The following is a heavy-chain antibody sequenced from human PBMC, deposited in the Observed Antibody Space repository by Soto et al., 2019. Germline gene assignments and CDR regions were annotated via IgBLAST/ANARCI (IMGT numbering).Heavy chain of an antibody. J-gene: IGHJ4*02. CDR3: TRGYGGYETSPHYFDS. Sequence: GGSLRLSCAASEFTFNTFSMNWVRQAPGKGLEWVSSINSRSSHIYYADSVKGRFTISRDNAKNSLYLQMNNLRAEDSAVYFCTRGYGGYETSPHYFDSWGQGTLVTGSS. CDR1: EFTFNTFS. D-gene: IGHD5-12*01. CDR2: INSRSSHI. V-gene: IGHV3-21*03.